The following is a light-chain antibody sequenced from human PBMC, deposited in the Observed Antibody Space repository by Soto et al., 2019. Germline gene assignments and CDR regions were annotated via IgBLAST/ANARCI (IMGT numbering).Light chain of an antibody. CDR1: SSNIGTNT. CDR2: SDN. Sequence: QTVVTRPPSASGTPGQRVTISCSGSSSNIGTNTVIWYQQLPGAAPKLLIYSDNQRPSGVPDRFSGSKSGTSASLAISGLQSEDEADYYCAAWDVSLVVFGGGTKLTVL. CDR3: AAWDVSLVV. V-gene: IGLV1-44*01. J-gene: IGLJ2*01.